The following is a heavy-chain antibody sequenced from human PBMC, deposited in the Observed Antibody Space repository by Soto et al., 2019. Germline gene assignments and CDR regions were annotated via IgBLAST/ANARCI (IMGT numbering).Heavy chain of an antibody. CDR1: GFTFSDYY. J-gene: IGHJ4*02. Sequence: GGSLRLSCAASGFTFSDYYMSWIRQAPGKGLEWVSYISSSGSTIYYADSVKGRFTISRDNAKNSLYLQMNSLRAEDTAVYYCARGPRYYYGSGSQDLKGESYYFDYWGQGTLVTVSS. CDR2: ISSSGSTI. D-gene: IGHD3-10*01. CDR3: ARGPRYYYGSGSQDLKGESYYFDY. V-gene: IGHV3-11*01.